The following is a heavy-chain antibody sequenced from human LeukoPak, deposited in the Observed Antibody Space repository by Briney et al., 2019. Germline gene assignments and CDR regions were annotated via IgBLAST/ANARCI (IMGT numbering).Heavy chain of an antibody. J-gene: IGHJ4*02. CDR2: IYPGDSDT. V-gene: IGHV5-51*01. Sequence: GESLKISCKGSGYSFTSYWIGWVRQMPGKGLEWMGIIYPGDSDTRYSPSFQGQVTISADKSISTAYLQWSSLKASDTAMYYCARHLGGWELLEGYFDYWGQGTLVTVSS. D-gene: IGHD1-26*01. CDR3: ARHLGGWELLEGYFDY. CDR1: GYSFTSYW.